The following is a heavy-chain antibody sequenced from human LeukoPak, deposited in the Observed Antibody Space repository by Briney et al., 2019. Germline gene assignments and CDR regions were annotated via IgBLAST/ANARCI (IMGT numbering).Heavy chain of an antibody. V-gene: IGHV3-48*01. CDR2: ISSSSSTI. CDR1: GFTFSSYS. J-gene: IGHJ4*02. CDR3: ARRPLTIFGVVIYFDY. D-gene: IGHD3-3*01. Sequence: PGGSLRLSCAASGFTFSSYSMNWVRQAPGKGLEWVSYISSSSSTIYYADSVKGRFTISRDNAKNSLYLQMNSLRAEDTAVYYCARRPLTIFGVVIYFDYWGQGTLVTVSS.